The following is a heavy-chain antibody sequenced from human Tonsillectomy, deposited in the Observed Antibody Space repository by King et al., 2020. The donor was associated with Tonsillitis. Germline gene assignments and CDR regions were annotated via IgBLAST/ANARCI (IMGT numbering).Heavy chain of an antibody. CDR2: IYYSGST. D-gene: IGHD3-22*01. CDR1: GGSISSYY. CDR3: ARWYGSTYYYDSSGYSNYYGMDV. Sequence: QLPESGPGLVKPSETLSLTCTVSGGSISSYYWSWIRQPPGKGLEWIGYIYYSGSTNYNPSLKSRVSISVDTSKNQFSLKLSSVTAADTAVYYCARWYGSTYYYDSSGYSNYYGMDVWGQGTTVTVSS. J-gene: IGHJ6*02. V-gene: IGHV4-59*08.